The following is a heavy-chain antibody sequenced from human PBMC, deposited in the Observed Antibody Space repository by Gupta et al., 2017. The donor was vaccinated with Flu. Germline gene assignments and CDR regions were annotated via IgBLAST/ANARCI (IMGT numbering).Heavy chain of an antibody. Sequence: EVQLVESGGGLVQPGRSLRLSCTASGFTFGDYAMSWFRQAPGKGLEWVGFIRSKADGGTTEYAASVKGRLTISRDDSKSIAYLQMNSLKTEDTAVYYCTRVGSHCGGDCYSDYWGQGTLVTVSS. J-gene: IGHJ4*02. CDR1: GFTFGDYA. V-gene: IGHV3-49*03. CDR2: IRSKADGGTT. CDR3: TRVGSHCGGDCYSDY. D-gene: IGHD2-21*02.